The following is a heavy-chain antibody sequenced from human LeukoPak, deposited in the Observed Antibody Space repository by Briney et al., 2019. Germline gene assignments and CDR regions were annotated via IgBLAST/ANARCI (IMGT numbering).Heavy chain of an antibody. CDR2: IKPKTHGGTT. D-gene: IGHD2-15*01. J-gene: IGHJ4*02. CDR3: TQLSGGGY. Sequence: KPGGSLRLSCTTSGFTFGDYSMSWFRQAPGKGLDCVGRIKPKTHGGTTDYAESVNGRFSVSRDDSKNTMYLQINSLTTEDTGLYHCTQLSGGGYWGQGTQVTVSS. V-gene: IGHV3-15*01. CDR1: GFTFGDYS.